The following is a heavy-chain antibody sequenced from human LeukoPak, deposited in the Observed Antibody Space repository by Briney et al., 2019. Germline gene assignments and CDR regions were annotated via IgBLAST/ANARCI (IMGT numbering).Heavy chain of an antibody. CDR1: GGTFSSYA. CDR3: ARESRYYDSSGYYSWFDY. Sequence: ASVKVSCKASGGTFSSYAISWVRQAPGQGLEWMGGIIPIFGTANYAQKFQGRVTITADKSTSTAYMELSSLRSEDTAVYYCARESRYYDSSGYYSWFDYWGQGTLVTVSS. V-gene: IGHV1-69*06. J-gene: IGHJ4*02. CDR2: IIPIFGTA. D-gene: IGHD3-22*01.